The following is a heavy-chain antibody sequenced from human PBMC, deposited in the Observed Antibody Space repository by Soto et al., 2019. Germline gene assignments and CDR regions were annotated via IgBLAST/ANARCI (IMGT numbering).Heavy chain of an antibody. J-gene: IGHJ6*02. CDR2: IIPIFGTA. D-gene: IGHD4-17*01. CDR3: AREGGMMTTVTTGYYYGMDV. CDR1: GGTFSSYA. V-gene: IGHV1-69*13. Sequence: SVKVSCKASGGTFSSYAISWVRQPPGQGLEWMGGIIPIFGTANYAQKFQGRVTITADESTSTAYMELSSLRSEDTAVYYCAREGGMMTTVTTGYYYGMDVWGQGTTVTVSS.